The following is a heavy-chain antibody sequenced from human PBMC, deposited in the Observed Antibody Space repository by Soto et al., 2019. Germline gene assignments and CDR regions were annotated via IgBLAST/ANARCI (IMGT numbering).Heavy chain of an antibody. D-gene: IGHD2-15*01. J-gene: IGHJ1*01. V-gene: IGHV3-23*01. Sequence: EVQLLESGGGLVQPGGSLRLSCAASGFTFNTFEMSWVRQAPGRGLEWVSFISDDSSRTYYADAVKGRFTISRDNSKDTLYLQMNSVTDEDTAVYACVEGGWLDFWGQGPMVTVSS. CDR3: VEGGWLDF. CDR1: GFTFNTFE. CDR2: ISDDSSRT.